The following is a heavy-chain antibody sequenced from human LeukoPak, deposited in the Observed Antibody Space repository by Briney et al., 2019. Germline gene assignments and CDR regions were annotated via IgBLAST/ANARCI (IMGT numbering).Heavy chain of an antibody. Sequence: TGGSLRLSCAASGFIFSTYDMNWVRQAPGKGLEWVSSIDSSSKYMYYAVSLRGRFTISRDSTKNSLYLQMNSLRVEDTAVYYCARNGLNSEDLDYWGQGTLVTVSS. CDR1: GFIFSTYD. D-gene: IGHD4-23*01. J-gene: IGHJ4*02. CDR2: IDSSSKYM. CDR3: ARNGLNSEDLDY. V-gene: IGHV3-21*01.